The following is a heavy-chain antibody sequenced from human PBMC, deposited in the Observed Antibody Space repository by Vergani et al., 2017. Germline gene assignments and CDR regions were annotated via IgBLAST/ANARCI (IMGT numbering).Heavy chain of an antibody. CDR2: INSDGSST. V-gene: IGHV3-9*01. Sequence: EVQLVESGGGLVQPGRSLRLSCAASGFTFDDYAMHWVRQAPGKGLEWVSRINSDGSSTSYADSVKGRFTISRDNAKNTLYLQMNSLRAEDTAVYYCARDGDWNYFGYYYYGMDVWGQGTTVTVSS. J-gene: IGHJ6*02. CDR3: ARDGDWNYFGYYYYGMDV. D-gene: IGHD1-7*01. CDR1: GFTFDDYA.